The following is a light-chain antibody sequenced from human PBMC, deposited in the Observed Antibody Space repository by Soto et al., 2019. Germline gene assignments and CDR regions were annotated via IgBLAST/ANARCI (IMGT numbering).Light chain of an antibody. CDR1: SNYIATYNF. J-gene: IGLJ1*01. CDR3: NSYTTSTSFV. Sequence: QSVLTQPASVSGSPGQSITISCTGTSNYIATYNFVSWYQQHPGKAPKLLIYDVTNRPSGVSDRFSGSKSGSTASPTISGLQAEDEADYYCNSYTTSTSFVFGTGTKVTVL. V-gene: IGLV2-14*01. CDR2: DVT.